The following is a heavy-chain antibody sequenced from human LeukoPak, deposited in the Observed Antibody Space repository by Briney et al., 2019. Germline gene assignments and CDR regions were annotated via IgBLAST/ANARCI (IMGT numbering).Heavy chain of an antibody. CDR2: IYPGDSDT. J-gene: IGHJ4*02. V-gene: IGHV5-51*01. CDR1: GYTFTIYW. CDR3: ARFLHGSGKYYFDY. D-gene: IGHD3-10*01. Sequence: GESLKISCKGSGYTFTIYWIGWVRQMPWKGLEWMGIIYPGDSDTRYSPSFQGQVTISADKSISTAYLQWSSLKASDTAMYYCARFLHGSGKYYFDYWGQGTLVTVSP.